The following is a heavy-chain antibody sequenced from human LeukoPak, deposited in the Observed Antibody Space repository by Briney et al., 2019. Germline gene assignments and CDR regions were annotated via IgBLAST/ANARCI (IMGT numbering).Heavy chain of an antibody. V-gene: IGHV3-74*01. CDR2: INSDGSST. J-gene: IGHJ6*03. CDR1: GFTFSSYW. CDR3: ATGRDPSYYYYMDV. D-gene: IGHD3-10*01. Sequence: GGSLRLSCAASGFTFSSYWMHWVRQAPGKGLVWVSRINSDGSSTSYADSVKGRFTISRDNAKNTLYLQMNSLRAEDTAVYYCATGRDPSYYYYMDVWGKGTTVTVSS.